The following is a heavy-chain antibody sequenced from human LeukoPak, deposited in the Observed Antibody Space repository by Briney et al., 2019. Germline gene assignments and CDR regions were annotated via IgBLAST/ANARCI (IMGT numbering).Heavy chain of an antibody. CDR2: IYPGDSDT. CDR3: ARHSPGLAWELSAFDY. V-gene: IGHV5-51*01. J-gene: IGHJ4*02. D-gene: IGHD1-26*01. Sequence: GESLKISCKGSGYSFTSYWIGWVRQMPGKGLEWMGIIYPGDSDTTYSPSFQGQVTLSADKAISTAYLQLSSLKASDTAMYYCARHSPGLAWELSAFDYWGQGTLVTVSS. CDR1: GYSFTSYW.